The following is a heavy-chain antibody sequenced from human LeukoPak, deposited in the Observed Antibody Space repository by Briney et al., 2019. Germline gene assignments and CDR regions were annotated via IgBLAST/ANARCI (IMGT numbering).Heavy chain of an antibody. J-gene: IGHJ4*02. D-gene: IGHD4-17*01. CDR3: ARGTTTVTTYYFDY. Sequence: SQTLSLTCTVSGGSISSGGYYWSWIRQPPGKGLEWIGYIYRSGSTYYNPSLESRVTISVDRSKNQFSLKLSSVTAADTAVYYCARGTTTVTTYYFDYWGQGTLVTVSS. CDR2: IYRSGST. V-gene: IGHV4-30-2*01. CDR1: GGSISSGGYY.